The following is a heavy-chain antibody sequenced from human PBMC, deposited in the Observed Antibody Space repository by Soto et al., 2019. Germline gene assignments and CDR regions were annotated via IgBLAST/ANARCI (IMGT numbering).Heavy chain of an antibody. CDR2: IWYDGSNR. J-gene: IGHJ6*02. CDR1: GFTFSSYG. CDR3: ARDHRWHDIDYGLDV. V-gene: IGHV3-33*01. Sequence: QVQVVESGGGVVQAGRSLRLSCAASGFTFSSYGMHWVRQAPGKGLEWVAVIWYDGSNRYYEDSVKGRFTISRDNSKNTLYLQMNSLRVEDTAVYYCARDHRWHDIDYGLDVWGQGTTVTVSS. D-gene: IGHD3-9*01.